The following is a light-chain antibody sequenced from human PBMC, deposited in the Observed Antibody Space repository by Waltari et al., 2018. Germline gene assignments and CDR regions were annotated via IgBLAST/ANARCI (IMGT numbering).Light chain of an antibody. Sequence: DIVMTQSPLSLPVTPGESASISCRSSQSLLHNNGYNYLDWYLLRPGQSPQLLICLGSDRASGVPDRFSGSGSDTDFTRKISRVEAEDFGVYYCMQALQTPRTFGQGTKVEIK. J-gene: IGKJ1*01. CDR2: LGS. V-gene: IGKV2-28*01. CDR3: MQALQTPRT. CDR1: QSLLHNNGYNY.